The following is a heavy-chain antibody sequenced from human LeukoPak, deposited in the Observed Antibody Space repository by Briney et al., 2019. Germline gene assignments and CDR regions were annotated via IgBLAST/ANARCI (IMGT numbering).Heavy chain of an antibody. J-gene: IGHJ5*02. CDR3: AKVHFGNEGFDP. Sequence: SETLSLTCVVSNAYISSYYWSWIRQPPGKRLEWIGSIYYTGSTNYNPSLKSRVTISVNRSRNQFSLNLTSVTAADRAFYYCAKVHFGNEGFDPWGQGTLVTVSS. D-gene: IGHD3-3*01. CDR1: NAYISSYY. V-gene: IGHV4-59*01. CDR2: IYYTGST.